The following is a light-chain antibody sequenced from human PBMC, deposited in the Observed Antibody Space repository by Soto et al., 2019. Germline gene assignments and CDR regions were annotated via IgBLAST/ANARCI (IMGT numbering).Light chain of an antibody. CDR2: RNN. CDR1: ISNIGKDT. CDR3: AAWDDSLSGWV. V-gene: IGLV1-47*01. J-gene: IGLJ3*02. Sequence: QSVLTQPPSVSGTPGLRVNISCSGGISNIGKDTVNWYQQLPGTAPKLLIYRNNQRPSGVPDRFSGSKSGTSASLAISGLRSEDEADYYCAAWDDSLSGWVFGGGTKLTVL.